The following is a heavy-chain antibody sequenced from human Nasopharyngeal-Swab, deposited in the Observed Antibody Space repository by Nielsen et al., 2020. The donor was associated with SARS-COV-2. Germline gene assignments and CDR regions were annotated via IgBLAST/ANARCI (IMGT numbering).Heavy chain of an antibody. CDR3: ARGWISYVDY. V-gene: IGHV4-31*03. CDR1: GGSISSGCYY. D-gene: IGHD1-1*01. J-gene: IGHJ4*02. Sequence: SETLSLTCTVSGGSISSGCYYWSWIRQHPGKGLEWIGYIYYSGSTYYNPSLKSRVTISVDTSKNQCTLKLSSVTAADTAVYYCARGWISYVDYGGQGTLVTVSS. CDR2: IYYSGST.